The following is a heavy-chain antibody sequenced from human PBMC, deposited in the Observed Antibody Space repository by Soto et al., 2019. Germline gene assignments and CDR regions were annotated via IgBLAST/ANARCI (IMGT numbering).Heavy chain of an antibody. V-gene: IGHV4-39*01. J-gene: IGHJ3*02. CDR3: ARQFRTNWSDAFDI. CDR2: IYYSGST. CDR1: GGSISSSSYY. D-gene: IGHD1-20*01. Sequence: SETLSLTCTVSGGSISSSSYYWGWIRQPPGKGLEWIGGIYYSGSTYYNPSLKSRVTISVDTSKNLFSLKLGSVTAADTAVYYCARQFRTNWSDAFDIWGQGTMVTVSS.